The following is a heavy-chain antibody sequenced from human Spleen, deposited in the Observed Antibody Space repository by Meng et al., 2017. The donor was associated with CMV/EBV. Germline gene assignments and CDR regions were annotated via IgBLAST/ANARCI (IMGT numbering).Heavy chain of an antibody. CDR2: ISSSSSTI. D-gene: IGHD2-2*01. J-gene: IGHJ6*02. CDR1: GFTFSSYS. CDR3: ARDREYCSSTSCYHSIYYYGMDV. Sequence: GESLKISCAASGFTFSSYSMNWVRQAPGKGLGWVSYISSSSSTIYYADSVKGRFTISRDNAKNSLYLQMNSLRAEDTAVYYCARDREYCSSTSCYHSIYYYGMDVWGQGTTVTVSS. V-gene: IGHV3-48*04.